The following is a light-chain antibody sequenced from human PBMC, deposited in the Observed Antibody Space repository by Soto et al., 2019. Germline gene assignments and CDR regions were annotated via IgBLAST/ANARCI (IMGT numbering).Light chain of an antibody. Sequence: DIQMTQSPSTLSASVGDRVTITCRASQSISIWLAGDQQKPGKAPNLLSSKASSLESGVPSRFIGSGSGTEFTLTISSRQPDDFATYYCQQYNNYPWTFDQGTKVEIK. CDR3: QQYNNYPWT. V-gene: IGKV1-5*03. CDR1: QSISIW. CDR2: KAS. J-gene: IGKJ1*01.